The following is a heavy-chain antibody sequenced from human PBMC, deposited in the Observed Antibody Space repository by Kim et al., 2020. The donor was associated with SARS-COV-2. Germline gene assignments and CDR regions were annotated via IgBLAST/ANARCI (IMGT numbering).Heavy chain of an antibody. CDR2: IDPTDSYT. Sequence: GESLKISCQASGYKFSHFWITWVRQMPGKGLEWVGRIDPTDSYTDYSPSFQGHVTISLDKSITTAYVQWSSLKASDTATYYCARQISGMPPLWGQGTLVTVSS. V-gene: IGHV5-10-1*01. CDR1: GYKFSHFW. CDR3: ARQISGMPPL. D-gene: IGHD2-2*01. J-gene: IGHJ4*02.